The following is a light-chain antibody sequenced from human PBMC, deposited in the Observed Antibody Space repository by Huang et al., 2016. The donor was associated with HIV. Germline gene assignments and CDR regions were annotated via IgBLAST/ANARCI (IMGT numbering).Light chain of an antibody. V-gene: IGKV3-15*01. Sequence: EIVMTQSPATLSVSPGERATLSCRASQTVVTNLAWYQQRPGQAPRLLLYGASTRATGIPARFSGSGSGTEFTLTINSLQSEDFAVYYCQQYTNRPPLFTFGPGTKVDIK. CDR2: GAS. CDR1: QTVVTN. J-gene: IGKJ3*01. CDR3: QQYTNRPPLFT.